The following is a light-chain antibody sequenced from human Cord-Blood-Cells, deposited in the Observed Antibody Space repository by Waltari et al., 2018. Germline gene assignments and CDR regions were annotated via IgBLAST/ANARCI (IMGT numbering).Light chain of an antibody. CDR3: CSYAGSSTYWV. CDR1: SSDVGSYTL. Sequence: QSALTQPASVSGSPGQSITISCPGTSSDVGSYTLVSWYQQHPGKAPKLMICEGSKRPSGVSNRFSGSKSGNTASLTISGLQAEDEADYYCCSYAGSSTYWVFGGGTKLTVL. CDR2: EGS. J-gene: IGLJ3*02. V-gene: IGLV2-23*01.